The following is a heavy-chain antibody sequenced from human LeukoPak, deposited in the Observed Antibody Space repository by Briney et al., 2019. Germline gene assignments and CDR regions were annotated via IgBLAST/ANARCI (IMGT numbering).Heavy chain of an antibody. Sequence: GGSLRLFCAASGFTFSSYAMSWVRQAPGKGLEWVSAIRGSGGSTYYADSVKGRFTISRDNSKNTLYLPMKSLRAEDTAVYYCASVSGYSSSWYVDYWGQGTLVTVSS. D-gene: IGHD6-13*01. CDR2: IRGSGGST. J-gene: IGHJ4*02. V-gene: IGHV3-23*01. CDR3: ASVSGYSSSWYVDY. CDR1: GFTFSSYA.